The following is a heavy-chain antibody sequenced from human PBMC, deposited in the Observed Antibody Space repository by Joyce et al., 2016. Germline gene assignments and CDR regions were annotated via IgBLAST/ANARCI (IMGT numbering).Heavy chain of an antibody. J-gene: IGHJ6*02. CDR3: ARDRYYDILEGVGV. CDR2: IKPGGGAT. D-gene: IGHD3-9*01. Sequence: VQVVQSGAELKQPGASVKVSCKTSGYTFTSFYIHWVRQAPGQGLAWMGVIKPGGGATIYAQRFQGRVTLSSDTSTSTVYLDLSSLTSDDTAVYYCARDRYYDILEGVGVWGQGTTVTVS. V-gene: IGHV1-46*01. CDR1: GYTFTSFY.